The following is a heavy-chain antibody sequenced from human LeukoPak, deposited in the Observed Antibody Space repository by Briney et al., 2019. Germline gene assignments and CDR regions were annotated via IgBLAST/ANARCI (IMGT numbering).Heavy chain of an antibody. D-gene: IGHD3-22*01. V-gene: IGHV3-30*02. CDR3: AVPYYYDSSGYHDAFDI. J-gene: IGHJ3*02. Sequence: PGGSLRLSCAASGFTFSSYGMHWVRQAPGQGLEWVAFIVYDGSDKYYADSVKGRFTISRDNSKNTLYLQMNSLRAEDTAVYYCAVPYYYDSSGYHDAFDIWGQGTMVTVSS. CDR1: GFTFSSYG. CDR2: IVYDGSDK.